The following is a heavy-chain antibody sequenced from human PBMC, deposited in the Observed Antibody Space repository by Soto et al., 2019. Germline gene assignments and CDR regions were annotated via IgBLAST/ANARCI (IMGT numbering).Heavy chain of an antibody. V-gene: IGHV4-39*01. CDR2: IYYSGST. CDR3: ARPETDYYGSGSYSG. Sequence: SETLSLTCTVSGGSISSSSYYWGWIRQPPGKGLEWIGSIYYSGSTYYNPTLKSRVTISVDTSKNQFSLKLSSVTAADTAVYYCARPETDYYGSGSYSGWGQGTLVTVSS. CDR1: GGSISSSSYY. D-gene: IGHD3-10*01. J-gene: IGHJ4*02.